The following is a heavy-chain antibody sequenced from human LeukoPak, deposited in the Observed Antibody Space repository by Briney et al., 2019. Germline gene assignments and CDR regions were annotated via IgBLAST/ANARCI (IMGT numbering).Heavy chain of an antibody. CDR3: AEDGEWTFDI. J-gene: IGHJ3*02. V-gene: IGHV3-30*02. D-gene: IGHD3-3*01. CDR2: IGRDRTTK. Sequence: GGSLRLSCVASGFTLSIFGMHWVRQAPGGGLEWVAFIGRDRTTKYYADSVKGRFTISGDSSYNTAYLQMNSLGAEDTAMYYCAEDGEWTFDIWGQGTMVTVSS. CDR1: GFTLSIFG.